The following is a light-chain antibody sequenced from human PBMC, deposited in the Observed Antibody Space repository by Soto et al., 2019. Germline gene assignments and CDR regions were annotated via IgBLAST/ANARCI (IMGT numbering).Light chain of an antibody. J-gene: IGKJ4*01. CDR1: QSVSSN. CDR2: GAS. V-gene: IGKV3-15*01. CDR3: LQRSNWLT. Sequence: EIVMTQSPATLSVSPGERATLSCRASQSVSSNLAWYQLKPGQAPRLLIYGASTRATGIPARFSGSGSGTEFTLTITSLQSEDFAVYYCLQRSNWLTFGGGTKVEIK.